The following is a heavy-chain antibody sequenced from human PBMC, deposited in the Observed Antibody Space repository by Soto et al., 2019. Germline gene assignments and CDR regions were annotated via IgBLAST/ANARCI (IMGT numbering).Heavy chain of an antibody. CDR2: IYDSEST. V-gene: IGHV4-4*02. Sequence: TSATLSLTGSVSGGSISTTNWWSLFRQPPGKGLEWIGEIYDSESTNYNPSLKSRVSMSVDKSKNQFSLRLSSVTAADTAVYYCARDQISGSAFEICGQGTMVTVSS. J-gene: IGHJ3*02. CDR3: ARDQISGSAFEI. CDR1: GGSISTTNW. D-gene: IGHD5-12*01.